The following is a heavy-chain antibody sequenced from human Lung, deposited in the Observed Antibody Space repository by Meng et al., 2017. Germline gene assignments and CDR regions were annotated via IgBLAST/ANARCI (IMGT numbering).Heavy chain of an antibody. CDR1: GFTFRSYW. CDR2: IRGDGGSI. CDR3: TRESGYFEY. J-gene: IGHJ4*02. Sequence: LVESGGGLGQPGGSLRVSCAGSGFTFRSYWMHWVRQAPGKGLVWVSRIRGDGGSIVYADSVKGRFTISRDNAKNTLFLQMNSLRAEDTAVYYCTRESGYFEYWGQGILVTVSS. V-gene: IGHV3-74*03.